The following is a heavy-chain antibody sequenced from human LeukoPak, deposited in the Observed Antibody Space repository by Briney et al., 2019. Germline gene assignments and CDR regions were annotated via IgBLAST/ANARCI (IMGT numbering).Heavy chain of an antibody. CDR2: ISSTSGSAI. CDR1: GFTFSSYE. V-gene: IGHV3-48*03. D-gene: IGHD2-2*01. J-gene: IGHJ4*02. CDR3: ARRYCSSTSCLLDY. Sequence: GGSLRLSCAASGFTFSSYEMNWVRQAPGKGLEWVSYISSTSGSAIYYADSVKGRFTISRDNAKNSLYLQMNSLRAEDTAVYYCARRYCSSTSCLLDYWGQGTRVTVSS.